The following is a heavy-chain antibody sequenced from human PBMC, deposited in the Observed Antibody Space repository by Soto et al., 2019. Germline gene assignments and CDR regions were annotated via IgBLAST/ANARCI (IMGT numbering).Heavy chain of an antibody. CDR2: ISAYNGNT. D-gene: IGHD2-15*01. V-gene: IGHV1-18*01. J-gene: IGHJ4*02. Sequence: QVQLVQSGAEVKKPGASVKVSCKASGYTFTSYGISWVRQAPGQGLEWMGWISAYNGNTNYAQKLQGRVTMTTDTSPSPVYMELRSLTSDDTAVYYCVVAAPPYYFDYWGQGTLVTVSS. CDR3: VVAAPPYYFDY. CDR1: GYTFTSYG.